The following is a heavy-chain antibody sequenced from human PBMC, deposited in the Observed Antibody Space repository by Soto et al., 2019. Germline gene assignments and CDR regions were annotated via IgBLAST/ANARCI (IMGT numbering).Heavy chain of an antibody. J-gene: IGHJ3*02. V-gene: IGHV1-24*01. CDR3: ATEAPYRAFDI. CDR1: GGTFSSYS. CDR2: FDPKDGAA. Sequence: ASLKVCCKASGGTFSSYSSSWARQAPGKGLEWMGGFDPKDGAANYAQKFQGRVTMTEDKSTDTAYMELSSLRSEDTAVYYCATEAPYRAFDIWGQGTMVTVSS.